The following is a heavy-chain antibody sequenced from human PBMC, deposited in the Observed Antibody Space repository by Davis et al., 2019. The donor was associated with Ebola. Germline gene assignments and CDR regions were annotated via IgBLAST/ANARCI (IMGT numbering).Heavy chain of an antibody. CDR3: ARGPNYYDGY. CDR2: IWYDGSNK. D-gene: IGHD3-22*01. CDR1: GFTFSSYG. J-gene: IGHJ4*02. Sequence: GGSLRLSCAASGFTFSSYGMHWVRQAPGKGLEWVAVIWYDGSNKYYADSVKGRFTISRDNAKNSLYLQMNSLRAEDTAVYYCARGPNYYDGYWGQGTLVTVSS. V-gene: IGHV3-33*01.